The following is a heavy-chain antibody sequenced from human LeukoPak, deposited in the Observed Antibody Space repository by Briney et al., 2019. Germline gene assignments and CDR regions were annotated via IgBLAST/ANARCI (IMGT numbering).Heavy chain of an antibody. Sequence: GGSLRLSCAASGFTFSSYAMSWVRQAPGKGLEWVSAISGSGGSTYYAGSVKGRFTISRDNSKNTLYLQMNSLRAEDTAVYYCAKDCEYDSSSWYLDPFDYWGQGTLVTVSS. D-gene: IGHD6-13*01. J-gene: IGHJ4*02. CDR1: GFTFSSYA. CDR3: AKDCEYDSSSWYLDPFDY. CDR2: ISGSGGST. V-gene: IGHV3-23*01.